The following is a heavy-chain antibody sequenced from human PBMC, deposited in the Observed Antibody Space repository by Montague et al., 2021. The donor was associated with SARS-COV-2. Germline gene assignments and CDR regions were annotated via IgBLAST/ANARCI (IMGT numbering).Heavy chain of an antibody. CDR1: GXSMSGYH. J-gene: IGHJ4*02. Sequence: SETLSLTCTVSGXSMSGYHWTWIRQSPGGGLEWIGQINYGGSTKYNPSLMGRVTISIDTSKNQFSLKLTSVTAADTAVYYCARGAPGYWGQGTLVTVSS. CDR3: ARGAPGY. CDR2: INYGGST. D-gene: IGHD1-1*01. V-gene: IGHV4-34*01.